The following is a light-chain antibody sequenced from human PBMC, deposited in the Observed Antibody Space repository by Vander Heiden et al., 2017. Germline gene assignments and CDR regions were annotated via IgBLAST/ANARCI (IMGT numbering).Light chain of an antibody. CDR2: AVA. CDR1: QSVSSNS. V-gene: IGKV3-20*01. Sequence: SPGERATRSCRASQSVSSNSLAWYQQKPGQAPRLLIYAVAARATGIPDRFSGSGSGTDFTLTISRLEPEDFAVYYCQQYDNPPLTFGGGTKVEIK. J-gene: IGKJ4*01. CDR3: QQYDNPPLT.